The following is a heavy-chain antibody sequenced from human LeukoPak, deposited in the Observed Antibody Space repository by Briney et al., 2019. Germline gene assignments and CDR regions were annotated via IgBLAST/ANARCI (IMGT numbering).Heavy chain of an antibody. J-gene: IGHJ6*02. CDR3: ASGVRIPYGMDV. CDR2: INSDGSST. Sequence: PGGSLRLSCAASGFTLSSYWMHWVRQAPGKGLVWVSRINSDGSSTSYADSVKGRFTISRDNAKNTLYLQMNSLRAEDTAVYYCASGVRIPYGMDVWGQGTTVTVSS. V-gene: IGHV3-74*01. D-gene: IGHD2-15*01. CDR1: GFTLSSYW.